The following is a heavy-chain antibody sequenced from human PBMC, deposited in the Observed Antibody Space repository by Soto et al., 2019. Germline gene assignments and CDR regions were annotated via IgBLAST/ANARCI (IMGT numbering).Heavy chain of an antibody. D-gene: IGHD2-21*01. CDR2: INHSGST. V-gene: IGHV4-34*01. CDR3: AREGGILWRGYYGMDV. Sequence: KPSETLSLTCAVYGGSFSGYYWSWIRQPPGKGLEWIGEINHSGSTNYNPSLKSRVTISVDTSKNQFSLKLSSVTAADTAVYYCAREGGILWRGYYGMDVWGQGTTVTVSS. CDR1: GGSFSGYY. J-gene: IGHJ6*02.